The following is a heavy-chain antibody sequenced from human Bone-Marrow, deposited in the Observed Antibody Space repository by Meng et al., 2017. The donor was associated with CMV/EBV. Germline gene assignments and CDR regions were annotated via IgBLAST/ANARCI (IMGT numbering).Heavy chain of an antibody. CDR2: INHSGST. Sequence: SETLSLTCAVYGGSFSGYYWSWIRQPPGKGLEWIGEINHSGSTNYNPSLKSRVTISVDTSKNQFSLKLSSVTAADTAVYYCARGNFPEGWVDPWGHGTLVTVSS. J-gene: IGHJ5*02. V-gene: IGHV4-34*01. CDR1: GGSFSGYY. D-gene: IGHD3-3*01. CDR3: ARGNFPEGWVDP.